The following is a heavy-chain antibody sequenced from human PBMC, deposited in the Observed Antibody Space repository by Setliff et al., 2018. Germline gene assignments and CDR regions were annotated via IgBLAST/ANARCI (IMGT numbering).Heavy chain of an antibody. CDR3: AISLLVSPSHFDV. CDR2: FDPEDGET. Sequence: ASVKVSCKISGYTFTELSRHWVRQAPGKGLEWMGGFDPEDGETLYAQKFQGRVSMTEDTSTDTAYMELSSLRSEGTAVYYCAISLLVSPSHFDVWGQGTKVTVSS. D-gene: IGHD2-8*01. CDR1: GYTFTELS. J-gene: IGHJ3*01. V-gene: IGHV1-24*01.